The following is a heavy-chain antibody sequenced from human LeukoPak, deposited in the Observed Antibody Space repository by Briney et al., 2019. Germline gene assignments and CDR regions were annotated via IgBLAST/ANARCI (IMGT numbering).Heavy chain of an antibody. Sequence: ASVKVSCKASGYTFTGYYIHWVRQAPGQGLEWMGWINPISGGTNYAEKFQGRVTTTKDTSINTAYMEVTRLTSDDTAVYYCAREDGSSDYWGQGTLVIVSA. CDR2: INPISGGT. J-gene: IGHJ4*02. V-gene: IGHV1-2*02. CDR3: AREDGSSDY. D-gene: IGHD5-24*01. CDR1: GYTFTGYY.